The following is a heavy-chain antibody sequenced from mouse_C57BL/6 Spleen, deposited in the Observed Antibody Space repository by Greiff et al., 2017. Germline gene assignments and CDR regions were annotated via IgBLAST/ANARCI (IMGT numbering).Heavy chain of an antibody. V-gene: IGHV1-69*01. CDR3: ARGGLLRDAMDY. D-gene: IGHD2-3*01. CDR2: IDPSDSYT. Sequence: VQLQQPGAELVMPGASVKLSCKASGYTFTSYWMHWVKQRPGQGLEWIGEIDPSDSYTNYNQNFKGKSTLTVDKSSSTAYMQLSSLTSEDSAVYYCARGGLLRDAMDYWGQGTSVTVSA. CDR1: GYTFTSYW. J-gene: IGHJ4*01.